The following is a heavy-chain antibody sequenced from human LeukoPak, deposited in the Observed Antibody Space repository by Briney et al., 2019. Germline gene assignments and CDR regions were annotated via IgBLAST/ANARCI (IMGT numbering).Heavy chain of an antibody. CDR2: RNPNSGNT. J-gene: IGHJ4*02. CDR3: ARRHGRCSDGSCYYPDY. V-gene: IGHV1-8*01. CDR1: GYTFTSYV. Sequence: ASVKVSCKASGYTFTSYVINGVRQPTGQGLEGMGLRNPNSGNTGYAQKFQGRVTMTRNSSITTAYMELSSLRSEDTAVYYCARRHGRCSDGSCYYPDYWGQGTLVTVSS. D-gene: IGHD2-15*01.